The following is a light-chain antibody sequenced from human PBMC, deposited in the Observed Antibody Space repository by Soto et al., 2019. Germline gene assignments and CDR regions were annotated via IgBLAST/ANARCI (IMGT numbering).Light chain of an antibody. V-gene: IGKV1-5*03. J-gene: IGKJ2*01. Sequence: DIHLTQSPSTLSASVGDRVIITCRASQTIGTWLTWYQERPGKATRLLIYKASTVERGVPSRFSGSGSGTEITLTISNLQPEDFATYYCHLYNTYSPTLGQGTKLEI. CDR2: KAS. CDR3: HLYNTYSPT. CDR1: QTIGTW.